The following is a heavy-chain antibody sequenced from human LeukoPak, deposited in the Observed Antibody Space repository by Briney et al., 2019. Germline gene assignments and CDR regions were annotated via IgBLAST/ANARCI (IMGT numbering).Heavy chain of an antibody. CDR1: GFTFSTYA. V-gene: IGHV3-23*01. Sequence: GGSLRLSCATSGFTFSTYAMSWVRQAPGKGLEWVSLISGSGSGTHYADSVKGRFTISRDNSKNMLYLHMNTLRADDTAVYYCARSGTEDGYNIYFDHSGQGTLVTVSS. CDR3: ARSGTEDGYNIYFDH. J-gene: IGHJ4*02. D-gene: IGHD5-24*01. CDR2: ISGSGSGT.